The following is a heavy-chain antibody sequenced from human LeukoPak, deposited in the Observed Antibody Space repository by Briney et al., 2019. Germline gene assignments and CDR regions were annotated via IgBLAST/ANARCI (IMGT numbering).Heavy chain of an antibody. Sequence: SETLSLTCAVYSGSFSGYYWSWIRQPPGKGLEWIGEINHSGSTNYNPSLKSRVTISVDTSKNQFSLKLSSVTAADTTVYYCARGPLGSYYYDSSGTHREYFQHWGQGTLVTVSS. D-gene: IGHD3-22*01. J-gene: IGHJ1*01. CDR1: SGSFSGYY. CDR3: ARGPLGSYYYDSSGTHREYFQH. CDR2: INHSGST. V-gene: IGHV4-34*01.